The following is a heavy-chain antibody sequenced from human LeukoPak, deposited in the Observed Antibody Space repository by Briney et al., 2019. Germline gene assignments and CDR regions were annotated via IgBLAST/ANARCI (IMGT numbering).Heavy chain of an antibody. D-gene: IGHD3-22*01. CDR1: GYSFTSYW. CDR3: ARLTDPDSSDYYYLDY. CDR2: IYPGDSDT. V-gene: IGHV5-51*01. Sequence: GESLKISCKGSGYSFTSYWIGWVRQMPGKGLEWMGIIYPGDSDTRYSPSFQGQVTISADKSISTAYLQWSSLKASDTAMYYCARLTDPDSSDYYYLDYWGQGTLVTVSS. J-gene: IGHJ4*02.